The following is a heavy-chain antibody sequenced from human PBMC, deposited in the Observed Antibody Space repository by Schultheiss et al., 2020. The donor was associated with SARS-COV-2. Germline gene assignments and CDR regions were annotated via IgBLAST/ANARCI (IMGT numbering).Heavy chain of an antibody. CDR1: GGSISSSSYY. CDR3: ARLGLRFLESYGMDV. Sequence: SETLSLTCTVSGGSISSSSYYWGWIRQPPGKGLEWIGSIYYSGSTYYNPSLKSRVTISVDTSKNQFSLKLSSVTAADTAVYYCARLGLRFLESYGMDVWGQGTTVTVSS. V-gene: IGHV4-39*01. CDR2: IYYSGST. D-gene: IGHD3-3*01. J-gene: IGHJ6*02.